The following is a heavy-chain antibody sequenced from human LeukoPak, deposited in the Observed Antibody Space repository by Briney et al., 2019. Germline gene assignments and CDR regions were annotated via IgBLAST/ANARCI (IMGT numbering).Heavy chain of an antibody. V-gene: IGHV1-69*05. J-gene: IGHJ3*02. CDR3: AGTTVTTYIGAFDI. D-gene: IGHD4-17*01. CDR1: GGTFSSYA. Sequence: SVKVSCKASGGTFSSYAISWVRQAPGQGLEWMGGIIPIFGTASYAQKFQGRVTITTDESTSTAYMELSSLRSEDTAVYYCAGTTVTTYIGAFDIWGQGTMVTVSS. CDR2: IIPIFGTA.